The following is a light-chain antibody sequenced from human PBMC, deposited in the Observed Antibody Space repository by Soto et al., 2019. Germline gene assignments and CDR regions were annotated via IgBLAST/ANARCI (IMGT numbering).Light chain of an antibody. Sequence: EIVLTQSPATLSLSPGERATLSCRASQSVNNYLALYQQRPGQTPRLLIYDASNRATGIPARFSGSGSGTDFTLTISSLEPEDFAVYYCQHRNNRPFSFGPGTKMDIK. CDR1: QSVNNY. V-gene: IGKV3-11*01. J-gene: IGKJ3*01. CDR3: QHRNNRPFS. CDR2: DAS.